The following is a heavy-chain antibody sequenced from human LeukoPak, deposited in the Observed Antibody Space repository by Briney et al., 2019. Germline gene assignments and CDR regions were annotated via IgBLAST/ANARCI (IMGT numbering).Heavy chain of an antibody. D-gene: IGHD3-10*01. Sequence: PGGSLRLSCAASGFTFSSYEMNWVRQAPGKGLEWVSYISSSGSTIYYADSVKGRFTISRDNAKNSLYLQMNSLRAEDTAVYYCARDSYGSGSYPVRDSGWLDPGGQGTLVTVSS. CDR2: ISSSGSTI. J-gene: IGHJ5*02. V-gene: IGHV3-48*03. CDR1: GFTFSSYE. CDR3: ARDSYGSGSYPVRDSGWLDP.